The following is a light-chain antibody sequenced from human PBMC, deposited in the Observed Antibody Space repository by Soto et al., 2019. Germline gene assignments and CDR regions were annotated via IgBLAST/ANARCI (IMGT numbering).Light chain of an antibody. J-gene: IGLJ2*01. V-gene: IGLV1-47*01. CDR3: ASWDYSLSGVL. CDR1: SSNIGSND. CDR2: RSN. Sequence: QSVLTQPPSASGTPGQRVTISCSGSSSNIGSNDAFWYQQLPGTAPKLLIYRSNQRRSGVPERFSGYKSGTSASLAISGLRSEDEADYYCASWDYSLSGVLFGGGTKVTVL.